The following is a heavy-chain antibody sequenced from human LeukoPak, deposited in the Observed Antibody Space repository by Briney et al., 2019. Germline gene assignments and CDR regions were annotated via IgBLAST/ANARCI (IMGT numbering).Heavy chain of an antibody. CDR3: ARSHDYYDSSGYSFDY. V-gene: IGHV3-30-3*01. D-gene: IGHD3-22*01. CDR2: ISYDGSNK. Sequence: PGGSLRLSCAASGFTFSSYAMLWVRQAPGKGLEWVAVISYDGSNKYYADSVKGRFTISRDNSKNTLYLQMNSLRAEDTAVYYCARSHDYYDSSGYSFDYWGQGTLVTVSS. CDR1: GFTFSSYA. J-gene: IGHJ4*02.